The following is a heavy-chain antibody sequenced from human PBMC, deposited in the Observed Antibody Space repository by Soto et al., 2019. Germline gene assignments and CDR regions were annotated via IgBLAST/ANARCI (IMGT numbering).Heavy chain of an antibody. J-gene: IGHJ4*02. D-gene: IGHD3-16*01. CDR1: GFTFSGYW. V-gene: IGHV3-7*01. Sequence: EVQLVESGGGLVQPGGSLRLSCAASGFTFSGYWMTWVRQAPGKGLEWVANIKEDGSEKNYVDSVKGRFTISRDNAKNSLDLQMNSLRAEDSAVYYCARGGSESDYWVQGTLVTVSS. CDR2: IKEDGSEK. CDR3: ARGGSESDY.